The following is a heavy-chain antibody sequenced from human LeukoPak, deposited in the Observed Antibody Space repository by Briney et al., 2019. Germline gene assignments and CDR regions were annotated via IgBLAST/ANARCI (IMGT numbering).Heavy chain of an antibody. CDR2: INHSGST. CDR1: GGSFSGYY. CDR3: ARIAAAGRVNWFDP. J-gene: IGHJ5*02. D-gene: IGHD6-13*01. V-gene: IGHV4-34*01. Sequence: KTSETLSLTCAVYGGSFSGYYWSWIRQPPGKGLEWIGEINHSGSTNYNPSLKSRVTISVDTSKNQFSLKLSSVTAADTAVYYCARIAAAGRVNWFDPWGQGTLVTVSS.